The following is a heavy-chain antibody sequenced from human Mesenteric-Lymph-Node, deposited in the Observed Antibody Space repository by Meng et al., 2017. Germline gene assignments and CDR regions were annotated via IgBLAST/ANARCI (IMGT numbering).Heavy chain of an antibody. V-gene: IGHV3-21*06. J-gene: IGHJ3*02. CDR3: ARRRLERATGTAFDI. Sequence: GGSLRLSCTASGFNFSSYSVNWVRQAPGKGLEWLSSISSSSSYIYYADSVRGRFTISRDNAKNSLLLRMNSLRAEDTAIYYCARRRLERATGTAFDIWGQGTMVTVSS. CDR1: GFNFSSYS. CDR2: ISSSSSYI. D-gene: IGHD5-24*01.